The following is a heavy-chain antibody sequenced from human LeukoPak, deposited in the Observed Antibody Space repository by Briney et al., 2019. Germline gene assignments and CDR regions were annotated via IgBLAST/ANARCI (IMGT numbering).Heavy chain of an antibody. CDR1: GFTFSSYA. CDR3: ARESGSGSF. V-gene: IGHV3-30-3*01. Sequence: GGSLRLSCAASGFTFSSYAMHWVRQAPGKGLEWVAVISYDGSNKYYADSVKGRFTISRDNSKNTLYLQMNSLRAEDTAVYYCARESGSGSFWGQGTLVTVSS. D-gene: IGHD3-10*01. J-gene: IGHJ4*02. CDR2: ISYDGSNK.